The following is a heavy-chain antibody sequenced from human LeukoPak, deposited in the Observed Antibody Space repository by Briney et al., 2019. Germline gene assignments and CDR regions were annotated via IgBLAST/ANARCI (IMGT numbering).Heavy chain of an antibody. CDR1: GGSISCGGYY. V-gene: IGHV4-31*03. J-gene: IGHJ4*02. Sequence: TLSLTCTVSGGSISCGGYYWSWIRQHPGKGLEWIGYISYSGSTYYNPSLKSRVTISVDTSKNQFSLKLSSVTAADTAVYYCARESRSGYCSSTSCYTGGVHYFDYWGQGTLVTVSS. D-gene: IGHD2-2*02. CDR2: ISYSGST. CDR3: ARESRSGYCSSTSCYTGGVHYFDY.